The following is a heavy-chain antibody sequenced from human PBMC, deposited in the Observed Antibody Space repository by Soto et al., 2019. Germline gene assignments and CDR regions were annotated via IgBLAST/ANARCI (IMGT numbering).Heavy chain of an antibody. J-gene: IGHJ6*02. V-gene: IGHV1-18*01. CDR3: AKNGQPPYYYYGMDV. CDR2: ISGYNGDT. D-gene: IGHD2-8*01. Sequence: QGQLVQSGGEVKKPVASVKVSCKTSGYTFTRYGISWVRQAHGQELEWMGWISGYNGDTKYAQKFQGRVTMTVDTSTTTAYMELRSLTSDDRAVYYCAKNGQPPYYYYGMDVWGQGTTVTVSS. CDR1: GYTFTRYG.